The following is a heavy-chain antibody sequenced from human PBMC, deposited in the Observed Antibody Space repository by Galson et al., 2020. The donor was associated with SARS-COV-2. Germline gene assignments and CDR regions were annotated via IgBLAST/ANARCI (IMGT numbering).Heavy chain of an antibody. V-gene: IGHV3-30*18. D-gene: IGHD3-10*01. CDR2: ISHDGINK. CDR3: AKADGSRSNWYFDL. J-gene: IGHJ2*01. Sequence: PGGSLRLSCAASGFTFSNHGMHWVRQAPGKGLEWVAVISHDGINKDYVDSVKGRFIISRENSKKTLYLQMNSLTVEDTAVYYCAKADGSRSNWYFDLWGRGTLVTVSS. CDR1: GFTFSNHG.